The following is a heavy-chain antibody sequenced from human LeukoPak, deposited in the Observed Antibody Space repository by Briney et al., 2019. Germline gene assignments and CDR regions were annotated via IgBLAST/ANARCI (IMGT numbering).Heavy chain of an antibody. V-gene: IGHV4-39*01. CDR3: ARHGRYYHGSGSYMYYFDY. D-gene: IGHD3-10*01. CDR1: GGSISSSSYY. Sequence: KTSETLSLTCTVSGGSISSSSYYWGWIRQPPGKGLEWIGSIYYSGSTYYNPSLKSRVTISVDTSKNQFSLKLSSVTAADTAVYYCARHGRYYHGSGSYMYYFDYWGQGTLVTVSS. CDR2: IYYSGST. J-gene: IGHJ4*02.